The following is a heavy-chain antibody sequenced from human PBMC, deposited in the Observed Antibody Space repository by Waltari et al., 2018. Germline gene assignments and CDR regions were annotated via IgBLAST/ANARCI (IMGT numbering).Heavy chain of an antibody. CDR1: GYSFNGYY. V-gene: IGHV1-2*02. D-gene: IGHD4-17*01. CDR3: ARDPRWAVTKDYFDF. Sequence: QVQLVQSGAEVKKPGASVKVSCKASGYSFNGYYIHWVRQAPGQGLEWMGWISPNSGVTNYAQKVQARVTMTRDTSSSTAYLELSRLTSDDTAIYYCARDPRWAVTKDYFDFWGQGTLVTVSS. CDR2: ISPNSGVT. J-gene: IGHJ4*02.